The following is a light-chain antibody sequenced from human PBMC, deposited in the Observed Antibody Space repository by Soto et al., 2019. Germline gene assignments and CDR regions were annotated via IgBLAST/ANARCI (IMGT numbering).Light chain of an antibody. Sequence: DIQMTQSPSSLSASVGDRVTITCRASQAISNSLAWYQQKPGKAPKVLIYAASTLQSGVPSRFSGSGSGTDFTLTITRLQPEDVATYFCQKYHSAPFTCGPGTKLDIQ. CDR2: AAS. CDR3: QKYHSAPFT. J-gene: IGKJ3*01. V-gene: IGKV1-27*01. CDR1: QAISNS.